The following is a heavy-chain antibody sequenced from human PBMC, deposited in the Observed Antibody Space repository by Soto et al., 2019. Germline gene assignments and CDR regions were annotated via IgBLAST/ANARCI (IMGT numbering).Heavy chain of an antibody. Sequence: GASVKVSCKASRYTFTSYDIFWVRQSPGQGLEWMGWMRTGSGDTHYAQKFQGRVTMTRDTSISTAYMELNNLVSDDTAVYYCARRSTTYLNEVIYDIWGQGTLVTVSS. CDR1: RYTFTSYD. CDR2: MRTGSGDT. V-gene: IGHV1-2*02. CDR3: ARRSTTYLNEVIYDI. J-gene: IGHJ1*01. D-gene: IGHD1-26*01.